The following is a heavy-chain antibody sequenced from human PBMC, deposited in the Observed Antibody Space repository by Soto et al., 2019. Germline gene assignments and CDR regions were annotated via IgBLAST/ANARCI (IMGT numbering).Heavy chain of an antibody. V-gene: IGHV4-30-4*01. CDR2: IYYSGST. Sequence: SETLSLTCTVSGGSISSGDYYWSWIRQPPGKGLEWIGYIYYSGSTYYNPSLKSRVTISVDTSKNQFSLKLSSVTAEDTAVYYCAKEGYCTNGVCYLARGVDYWGQGTLVTVSS. CDR1: GGSISSGDYY. J-gene: IGHJ4*02. D-gene: IGHD2-8*01. CDR3: AKEGYCTNGVCYLARGVDY.